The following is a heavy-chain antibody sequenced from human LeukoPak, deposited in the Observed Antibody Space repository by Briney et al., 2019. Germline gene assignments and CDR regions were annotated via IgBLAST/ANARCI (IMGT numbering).Heavy chain of an antibody. CDR3: ARNDYGDCVAFGY. Sequence: GGSLRLSCAASGFTVSSNYMSWVRQAPGKGLEWVSVIYSGGSTYYADSVKGRFTISRDNSKNTLYLQMNSLRAEDTAVYYCARNDYGDCVAFGYWGQGTLVTVSS. CDR1: GFTVSSNY. V-gene: IGHV3-66*01. D-gene: IGHD4-17*01. CDR2: IYSGGST. J-gene: IGHJ4*02.